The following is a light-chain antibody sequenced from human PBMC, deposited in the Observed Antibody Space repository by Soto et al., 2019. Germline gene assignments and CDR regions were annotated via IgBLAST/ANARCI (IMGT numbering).Light chain of an antibody. V-gene: IGLV2-14*01. J-gene: IGLJ1*01. CDR2: EVS. Sequence: QSALTQPASVSGSPGQSITISCTGTSSDVGGYNYVSWYRLHPGKAPKLMIYEVSNRPSGVSNRFSGSKSGNTASLTISGLQAEDGADYFCSSYTGDTTPYVFGSGTKLTVL. CDR3: SSYTGDTTPYV. CDR1: SSDVGGYNY.